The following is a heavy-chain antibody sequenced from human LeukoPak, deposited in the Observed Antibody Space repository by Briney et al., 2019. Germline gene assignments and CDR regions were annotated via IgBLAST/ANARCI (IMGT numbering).Heavy chain of an antibody. Sequence: PSETLSLTCTVSGDSINSSSYYWGWIRQPPGKGLEWIRSLFYSLYHSESIYYTGSAYYNPSLKSRITIAVDTSKNQFSLKVNSVTAADTAVYYCARTGPLRGGMDVWGQGTTVTVSS. CDR2: LFYSLYHSESIYYTGSA. CDR1: GDSINSSSYY. D-gene: IGHD3-9*01. V-gene: IGHV4-39*01. J-gene: IGHJ6*02. CDR3: ARTGPLRGGMDV.